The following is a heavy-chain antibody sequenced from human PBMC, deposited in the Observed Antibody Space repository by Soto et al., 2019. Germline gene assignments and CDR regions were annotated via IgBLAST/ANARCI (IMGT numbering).Heavy chain of an antibody. CDR1: GFTFSSYG. CDR2: IWYDGSNK. J-gene: IGHJ4*02. CDR3: ARRNYDSSGYYLGSEFDY. V-gene: IGHV3-33*01. D-gene: IGHD3-22*01. Sequence: SGGSLRLSCAASGFTFSSYGMHWVRQAPGKGLEWVAVIWYDGSNKYYADSVKGRFTISRDNSKNTLYLQMNSLRAEDTAVYYCARRNYDSSGYYLGSEFDYWGQGTLVTVSS.